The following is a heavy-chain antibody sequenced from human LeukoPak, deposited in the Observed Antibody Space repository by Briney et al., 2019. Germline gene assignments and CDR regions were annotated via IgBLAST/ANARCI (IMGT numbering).Heavy chain of an antibody. CDR3: AKGYYYDSSGYTLGAFDI. V-gene: IGHV3-30*04. CDR2: ISNDGSDK. D-gene: IGHD3-22*01. CDR1: GFTFSIYA. J-gene: IGHJ3*02. Sequence: GRSLRLSCAASGFTFSIYAMHWVRQAPGKGLEWVAVISNDGSDKYYADSVKGRFTISRDNSKNTLYLQMNSLRAEDTAVYYCAKGYYYDSSGYTLGAFDIWGQGTMVTVSS.